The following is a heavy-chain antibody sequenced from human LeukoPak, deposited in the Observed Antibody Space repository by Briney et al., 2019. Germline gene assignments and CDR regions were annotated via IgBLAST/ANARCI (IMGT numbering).Heavy chain of an antibody. CDR1: GGSFSGYY. J-gene: IGHJ5*02. D-gene: IGHD3-10*01. CDR3: ARDPTPGPHNWFDP. Sequence: PSETLSLTCAVYGGSFSGYYWGWIRQPPGKGLEWIGSIYHSGSTYYNPSLKSRVTISVDTSKNQFSLKLSSVTAADTAVYYCARDPTPGPHNWFDPWGQGTLVTVSS. CDR2: IYHSGST. V-gene: IGHV4-38-2*02.